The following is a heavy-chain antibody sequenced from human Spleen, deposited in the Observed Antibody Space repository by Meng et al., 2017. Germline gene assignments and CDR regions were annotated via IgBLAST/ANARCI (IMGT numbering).Heavy chain of an antibody. Sequence: GESLKISCAASGFTFSSCGMTWVRQAPGKGLEWVSTISAGGENTHYADSVKGRFTISRDNSKNTLYLQMNSLRIEDTALYHCAINRAGYCSGGSCYDYWGRGTLVTVSS. CDR2: ISAGGENT. CDR3: AINRAGYCSGGSCYDY. CDR1: GFTFSSCG. D-gene: IGHD2-15*01. V-gene: IGHV3-23*01. J-gene: IGHJ4*02.